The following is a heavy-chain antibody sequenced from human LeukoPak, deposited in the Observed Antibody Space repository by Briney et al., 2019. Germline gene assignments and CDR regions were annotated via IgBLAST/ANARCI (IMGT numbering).Heavy chain of an antibody. CDR2: INPNSGGT. V-gene: IGHV1-2*02. Sequence: GASVKVSCKASGYTFTGYYMHWVRQAPGQGLEWMGWINPNSGGTNYAQKFQGRVTMTRDTSISTAYMELSRLRSDDTAVYYCARAGGLGYCSGGSCYLGYWGQGTLVTVSS. CDR1: GYTFTGYY. CDR3: ARAGGLGYCSGGSCYLGY. J-gene: IGHJ4*02. D-gene: IGHD2-15*01.